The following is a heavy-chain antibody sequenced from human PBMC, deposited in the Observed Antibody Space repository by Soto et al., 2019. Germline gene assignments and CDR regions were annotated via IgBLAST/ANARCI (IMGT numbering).Heavy chain of an antibody. CDR1: GGSFSGYY. J-gene: IGHJ4*02. V-gene: IGHV4-34*01. CDR2: INHSGST. Sequence: SETLSLTCAVYGGSFSGYYWSWIRQPPGKGLEWIGEINHSGSTNYNPSLKSRVTISVDTSKNQFSLKLSSVTAADTAVYYCASITMVRGVTQLDYWGQGTLVTVSS. D-gene: IGHD3-10*01. CDR3: ASITMVRGVTQLDY.